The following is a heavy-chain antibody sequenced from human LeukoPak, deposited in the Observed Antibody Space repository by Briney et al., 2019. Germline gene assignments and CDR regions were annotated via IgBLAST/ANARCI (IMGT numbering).Heavy chain of an antibody. CDR3: ARGQLGYCTGGVCYRGYFQH. Sequence: SETLSLTCAVYGGSFSGYYWSWIRQPPGKGLEWIGEINHSGSTNYNPSLKSRVTISVDTSKNQFSLKLSSVTAADTAVYYCARGQLGYCTGGVCYRGYFQHWGQGTLVTVSS. CDR1: GGSFSGYY. V-gene: IGHV4-34*01. J-gene: IGHJ1*01. D-gene: IGHD2-8*02. CDR2: INHSGST.